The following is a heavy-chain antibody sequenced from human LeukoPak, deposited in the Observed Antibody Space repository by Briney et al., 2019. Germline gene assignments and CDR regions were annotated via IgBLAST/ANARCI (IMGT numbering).Heavy chain of an antibody. CDR2: ISWNSGSI. CDR3: AKVGGWYQMDYYYGMDV. CDR1: GFTFDDYA. D-gene: IGHD6-19*01. J-gene: IGHJ6*02. Sequence: GRSLRLSCAASGFTFDDYAMHWVRQAPGKGLEWVSGISWNSGSIGYADSVKGRFTISRDNAKNSLYLQMNGLRAEDTALYYCAKVGGWYQMDYYYGMDVWGQGTTVTVSS. V-gene: IGHV3-9*01.